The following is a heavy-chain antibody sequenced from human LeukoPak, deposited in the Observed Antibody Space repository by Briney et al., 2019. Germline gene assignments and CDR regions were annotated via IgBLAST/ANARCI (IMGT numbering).Heavy chain of an antibody. CDR2: ISYDGSNK. V-gene: IGHV3-30*18. CDR3: AKPSRPVGVGLGELSGYAFDI. J-gene: IGHJ3*02. CDR1: GFTFSSYG. D-gene: IGHD3-10*01. Sequence: GRSLRLSCAASGFTFSSYGMHWVRQAPGKGLEWVAVISYDGSNKYYADSVKGRFTISRDNSKNTLYLQMNSLRAEDTAVYYCAKPSRPVGVGLGELSGYAFDIWGQGTMVTVSS.